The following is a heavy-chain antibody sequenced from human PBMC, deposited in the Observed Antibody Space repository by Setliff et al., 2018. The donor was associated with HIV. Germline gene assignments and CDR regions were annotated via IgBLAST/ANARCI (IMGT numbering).Heavy chain of an antibody. J-gene: IGHJ6*03. D-gene: IGHD3-22*01. CDR3: ARRRSPPSGFYSKYYMDV. CDR2: ISYSGST. CDR1: GGSISSFF. V-gene: IGHV4-59*08. Sequence: PSETLSLTCTVSGGSISSFFWSWIRQPPGKGLEWIGHISYSGSTNYNPSLKSRVTISVDTSKNQFSPKLTSVTAADTAVYYCARRRSPPSGFYSKYYMDVWGKGTTVTVS.